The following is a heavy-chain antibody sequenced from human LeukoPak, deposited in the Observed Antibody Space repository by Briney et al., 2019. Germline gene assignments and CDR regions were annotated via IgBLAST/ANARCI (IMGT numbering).Heavy chain of an antibody. D-gene: IGHD6-19*01. J-gene: IGHJ5*02. CDR3: AGSSGWYRNWFDP. V-gene: IGHV1-24*01. CDR2: FDPEDGET. CDR1: GYTLTELS. Sequence: ASVKVSCKVSGYTLTELSMHWVRQAPGKGLEWMGGFDPEDGETIYAQKLQGRVTMTTDTSTSTAYMELRSLRSDDTAVYYCAGSSGWYRNWFDPWGQGTLVTVSS.